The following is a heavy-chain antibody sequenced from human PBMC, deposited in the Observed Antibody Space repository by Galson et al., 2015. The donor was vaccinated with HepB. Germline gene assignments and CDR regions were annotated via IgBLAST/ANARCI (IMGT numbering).Heavy chain of an antibody. V-gene: IGHV1-69*13. CDR2: IIPIFGTA. D-gene: IGHD3-16*01. CDR1: GGTFSSYA. CDR3: AIRKVYDYVWESYHEKRHNWFDP. Sequence: SVKVSCKASGGTFSSYAISWVRQAPGQGLEWMGGIIPIFGTANYAQKFQGRVTITADESTSTAYMELSSLRSEDTAVYYCAIRKVYDYVWESYHEKRHNWFDPWGHGTLVTVSS. J-gene: IGHJ5*02.